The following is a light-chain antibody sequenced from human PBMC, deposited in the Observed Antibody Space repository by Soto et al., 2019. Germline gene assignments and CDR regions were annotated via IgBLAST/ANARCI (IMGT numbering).Light chain of an antibody. J-gene: IGKJ1*01. CDR3: QQSNSYSRT. V-gene: IGKV3-11*01. CDR2: DAS. Sequence: EIVLTQSPATLSLSPGERATLSCSASQSVSSYLAWYQHKPGQAPRLLIYDASKRATGIPARFSGSGSGTEFTLTISSLQPDDFASYYCQQSNSYSRTFGQGTKVDIK. CDR1: QSVSSY.